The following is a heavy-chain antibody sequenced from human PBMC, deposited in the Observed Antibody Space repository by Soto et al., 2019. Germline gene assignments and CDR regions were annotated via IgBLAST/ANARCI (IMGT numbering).Heavy chain of an antibody. CDR3: MNYKSGWEY. Sequence: QLQLQESGPGLVQPSETLSLTCTVSGVSISSRDYYWGWIRQPPGKGLEWIGMISYSGSTYYSPSHTSRVTISPDTSNNQLSLRLRSVTAADTAVFRCMNYKSGWEYWGQGTVVTVSS. D-gene: IGHD6-19*01. J-gene: IGHJ4*02. CDR2: ISYSGST. V-gene: IGHV4-39*01. CDR1: GVSISSRDYY.